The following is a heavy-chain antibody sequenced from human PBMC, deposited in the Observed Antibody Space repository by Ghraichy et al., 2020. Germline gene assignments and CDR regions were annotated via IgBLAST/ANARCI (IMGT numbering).Heavy chain of an antibody. V-gene: IGHV1-69*04. J-gene: IGHJ6*02. Sequence: SVKLSCKASGGTFSSYAISWVRQAPGQGLEWMGRIIPILGIANYAQKFQGRVTITADKSTSTAYMELSSLRSEDTAVYYCARGPGGMDVWGQGTTVTVSS. D-gene: IGHD1-1*01. CDR3: ARGPGGMDV. CDR1: GGTFSSYA. CDR2: IIPILGIA.